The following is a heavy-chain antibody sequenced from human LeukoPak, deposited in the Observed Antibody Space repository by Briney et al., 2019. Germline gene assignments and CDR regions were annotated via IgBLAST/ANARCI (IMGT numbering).Heavy chain of an antibody. V-gene: IGHV4-34*01. D-gene: IGHD6-19*01. CDR3: ARGKAGTRYYFDY. Sequence: SETLSLTCAVYGGSFSGYYWSWIRQPPGKGLEWIGEINHSGSTNYNPSLKSRVTKSVDTSKNQFSLKLSSVTAADTAVYYCARGKAGTRYYFDYWGQGTLVTVSS. J-gene: IGHJ4*02. CDR2: INHSGST. CDR1: GGSFSGYY.